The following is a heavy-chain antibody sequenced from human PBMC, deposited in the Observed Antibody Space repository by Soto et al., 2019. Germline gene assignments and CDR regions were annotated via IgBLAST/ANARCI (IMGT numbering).Heavy chain of an antibody. CDR2: IYYSGST. CDR3: ARHYSSGSRNWFDP. Sequence: PSVTRSHTRRVSGVSIISRPHFKGRVRQPPGKGLEWIGSIYYSGSTYYTPSRRSRVTISVATSKNQFSLKLSSVTAADTAVFYCARHYSSGSRNWFDPWGQGPLVTVSS. CDR1: GVSIISRPHF. D-gene: IGHD6-19*01. V-gene: IGHV4-39*01. J-gene: IGHJ5*02.